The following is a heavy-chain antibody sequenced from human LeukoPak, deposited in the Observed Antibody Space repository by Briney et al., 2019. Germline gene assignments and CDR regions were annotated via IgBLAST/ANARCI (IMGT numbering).Heavy chain of an antibody. V-gene: IGHV4-34*01. CDR2: INHRGRT. CDR3: ARVTKGEWELLGY. J-gene: IGHJ4*02. CDR1: NGSFSGYY. Sequence: SETLSLTCAVYNGSFSGYYWSWIRQPPGKGLEWLGEINHRGRTYYNPSLLSRVIISVDTSKNQLSLKVTSVTAADTAVYYCARVTKGEWELLGYWGQGTLVTVSS. D-gene: IGHD1-26*01.